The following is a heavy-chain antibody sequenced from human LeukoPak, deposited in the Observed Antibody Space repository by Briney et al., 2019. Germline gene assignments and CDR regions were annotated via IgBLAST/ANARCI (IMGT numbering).Heavy chain of an antibody. V-gene: IGHV1-2*02. CDR1: GYTFTGYY. CDR3: ARGRSEQQEYNWFDP. J-gene: IGHJ5*02. D-gene: IGHD6-13*01. CDR2: INPNSGGT. Sequence: ASVKVSCKASGYTFTGYYMHWVRQAPGQGLEWMGWINPNSGGTNYAQKFKGRVTMTRDTSISTAYMELSRLRSDDTAVYYCARGRSEQQEYNWFDPWGQGTLDTVSS.